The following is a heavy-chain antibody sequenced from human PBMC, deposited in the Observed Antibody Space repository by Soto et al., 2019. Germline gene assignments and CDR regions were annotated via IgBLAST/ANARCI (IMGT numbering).Heavy chain of an antibody. V-gene: IGHV1-69*13. D-gene: IGHD2-21*02. CDR3: ARARGYGGNSYYYYGMDV. CDR1: GGTFSSYA. CDR2: TIPIFGTA. Sequence: SVKVSCKASGGTFSSYAISWVRQAPGQGLEWMGGTIPIFGTANYAQKFQGRVTITADESTSTAYMELSSLRSEDTAVYYCARARGYGGNSYYYYGMDVRGQGTTVTVSS. J-gene: IGHJ6*02.